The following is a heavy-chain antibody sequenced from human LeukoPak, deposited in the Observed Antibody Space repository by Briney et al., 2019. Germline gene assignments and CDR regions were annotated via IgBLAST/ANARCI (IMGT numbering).Heavy chain of an antibody. CDR3: AKEPSSSWYLRFFEY. Sequence: PGGSLRLSCAASGFTFSSYGMHWVRQAPGKGLEWVAVISDDGSDIHYADSVKGRFTISRDNSHNTVYLQMNSVRAEDTAVYHCAKEPSSSWYLRFFEYWGQGTLVTVSS. J-gene: IGHJ4*02. V-gene: IGHV3-30*18. CDR1: GFTFSSYG. CDR2: ISDDGSDI. D-gene: IGHD3-22*01.